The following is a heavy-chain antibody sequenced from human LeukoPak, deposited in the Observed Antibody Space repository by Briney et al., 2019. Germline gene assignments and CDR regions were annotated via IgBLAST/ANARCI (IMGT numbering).Heavy chain of an antibody. J-gene: IGHJ3*02. CDR3: AREGTWYSSSARRAFDI. D-gene: IGHD6-6*01. Sequence: SETLSLTCTVSGGSISSYYWSWIRQPPGKGLEWIGYIYYSGSTNYNPSLKSRVTISVDTSKNQFSLKLSSVTAADTAVDYCAREGTWYSSSARRAFDIWGQGTMVTVSS. V-gene: IGHV4-59*01. CDR1: GGSISSYY. CDR2: IYYSGST.